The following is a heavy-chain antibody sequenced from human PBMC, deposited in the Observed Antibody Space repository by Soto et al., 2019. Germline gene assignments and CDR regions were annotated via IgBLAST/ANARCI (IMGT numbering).Heavy chain of an antibody. J-gene: IGHJ4*02. V-gene: IGHV1-46*01. Sequence: GASVKVSCKASGDTFTSYYMHWARQAPGQGLEWMGIINPSGGSTSYAQKFQGRVTMTRDTSTSTVYMELSSLRSEDTAVYYCARALGLEHAQKTPVDYWGQGTLVTVSS. D-gene: IGHD1-1*01. CDR3: ARALGLEHAQKTPVDY. CDR2: INPSGGST. CDR1: GDTFTSYY.